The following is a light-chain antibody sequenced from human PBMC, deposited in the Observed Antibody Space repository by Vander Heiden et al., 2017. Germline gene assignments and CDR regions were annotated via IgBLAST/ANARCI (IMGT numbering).Light chain of an antibody. CDR1: SSNIGSNY. CDR2: SNN. V-gene: IGLV1-47*02. J-gene: IGLJ1*01. Sequence: QSVLTQPPSASGTPGQRVTISCSGSSSNIGSNYVYWSQQFSGTAPKLLIYSNNQRPSGVPDRFSGSKSGTSASLAISGLRSEDEADYYCAAWDDSLSGYVFGTGTKVTVL. CDR3: AAWDDSLSGYV.